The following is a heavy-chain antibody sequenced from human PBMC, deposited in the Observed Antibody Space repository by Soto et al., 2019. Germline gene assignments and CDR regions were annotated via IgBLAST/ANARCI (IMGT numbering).Heavy chain of an antibody. CDR3: ARHGEHSSSWYFDY. D-gene: IGHD6-13*01. CDR1: GASVDSGGYS. J-gene: IGHJ4*02. CDR2: IYHGVST. Sequence: SETLSLTCAVSGASVDSGGYSWSWIRQPPGKGLEWIGYIYHGVSTDYNPSLKSRVTISVDSSKNLFSLSLSSVTAADTAVYYCARHGEHSSSWYFDYWGQGTLVTVSS. V-gene: IGHV4-30-2*01.